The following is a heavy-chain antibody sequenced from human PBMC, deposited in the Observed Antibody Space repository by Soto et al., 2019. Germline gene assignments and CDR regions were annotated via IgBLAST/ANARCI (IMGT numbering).Heavy chain of an antibody. CDR1: GYTFTSYG. V-gene: IGHV1-18*01. CDR2: ISAYNGNT. CDR3: ARDLLPHYYDSSGYYYGY. J-gene: IGHJ4*02. D-gene: IGHD3-22*01. Sequence: GAPVKVSCKASGYTFTSYGISWVRQAPGQGLEWMGWISAYNGNTNYAQKLQGRVTMTTDTSTSTAYMELRSLRSDDTAVYYCARDLLPHYYDSSGYYYGYWGQGTLVTVSS.